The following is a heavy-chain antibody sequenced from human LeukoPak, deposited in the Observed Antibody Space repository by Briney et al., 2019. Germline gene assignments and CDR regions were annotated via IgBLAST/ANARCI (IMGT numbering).Heavy chain of an antibody. Sequence: PGGSLRLSCAASEFTFSDAWMNWVRQAPGKGLEWVGRIKNRFNGETTDYAAPVKGRFTISRDDSKKTLYLQMNSLKADDTAVYFCTTVTVCTGSSCPGAFDHWGQGTLVTVSS. J-gene: IGHJ4*02. CDR1: EFTFSDAW. D-gene: IGHD2-8*02. CDR3: TTVTVCTGSSCPGAFDH. V-gene: IGHV3-15*01. CDR2: IKNRFNGETT.